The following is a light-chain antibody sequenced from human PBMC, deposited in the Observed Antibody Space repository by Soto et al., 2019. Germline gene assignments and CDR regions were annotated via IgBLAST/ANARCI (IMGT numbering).Light chain of an antibody. CDR1: QSVLYSSNNKNY. CDR2: WAS. J-gene: IGKJ5*01. CDR3: QHYYSTPIT. Sequence: DIVMTQSPDSLAVSLGERATINCKSSQSVLYSSNNKNYLAWYHQKLGQPPKLLIYWASTRESGVPDRFSGSGSETDFTLTISSLQAEDVTVYYCQHYYSTPITFGQGTRLEVK. V-gene: IGKV4-1*01.